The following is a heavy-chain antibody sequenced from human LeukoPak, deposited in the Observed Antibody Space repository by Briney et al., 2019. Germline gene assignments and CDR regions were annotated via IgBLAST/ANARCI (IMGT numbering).Heavy chain of an antibody. CDR3: ARGALLLWFGELSAHDAFDI. D-gene: IGHD3-10*01. V-gene: IGHV4-34*01. CDR1: GGSFSGNY. CDR2: INHSGST. Sequence: SSETLSLTCAVYGGSFSGNYWSWIRQPPGKGLEWIGEINHSGSTNYNPSLKSRVTISVDTSKNQFSLKLSSVTAADTAVYYCARGALLLWFGELSAHDAFDIWGQGTMVTVSS. J-gene: IGHJ3*02.